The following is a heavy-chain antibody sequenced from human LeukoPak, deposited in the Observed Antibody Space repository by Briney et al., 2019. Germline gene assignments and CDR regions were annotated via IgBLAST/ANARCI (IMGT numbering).Heavy chain of an antibody. CDR2: IYPGDSDT. CDR3: ARRVSSSGFDAFDV. Sequence: GESLKISRKGSGYIFTDYWIAWVRQMPGKGLEWMGIIYPGDSDTRFSPSFQGQVTISADKSISTAYLQWSSLKASDTAMYYCARRVSSSGFDAFDVWGQGTMVTVSS. CDR1: GYIFTDYW. D-gene: IGHD5-12*01. J-gene: IGHJ3*01. V-gene: IGHV5-51*01.